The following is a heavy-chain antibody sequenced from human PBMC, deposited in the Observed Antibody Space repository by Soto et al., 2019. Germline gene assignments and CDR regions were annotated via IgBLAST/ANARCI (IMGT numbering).Heavy chain of an antibody. CDR1: GVSFSSYS. CDR3: AIDPNSSGYYDAFDI. Sequence: VGSLRLSCTASGVSFSSYSMNWVRQAAGKGLEWVSSICASRSDIYYAYPVNGRFTIARENAKNSLYLQMNSLRAEDTAVYYCAIDPNSSGYYDAFDIWGQGTMVTVSS. CDR2: ICASRSDI. D-gene: IGHD3-22*01. V-gene: IGHV3-21*01. J-gene: IGHJ3*02.